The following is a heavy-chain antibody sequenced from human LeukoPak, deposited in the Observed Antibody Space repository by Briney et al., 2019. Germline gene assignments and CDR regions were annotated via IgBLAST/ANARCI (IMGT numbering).Heavy chain of an antibody. Sequence: MSSETLSLTCTVSGGSISRYSWSWIRQPPGKGLEWIGRIYTSGSTNYNPSLKSRVTMSVDTSKNQFSLKLSSVTAADTAVYFCARAGKYASGRAVGMDVWGQGTTVTVSS. CDR1: GGSISRYS. CDR2: IYTSGST. D-gene: IGHD3-10*01. CDR3: ARAGKYASGRAVGMDV. V-gene: IGHV4-4*07. J-gene: IGHJ6*02.